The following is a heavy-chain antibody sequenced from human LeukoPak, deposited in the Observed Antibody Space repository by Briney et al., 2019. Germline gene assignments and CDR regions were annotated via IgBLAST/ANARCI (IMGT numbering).Heavy chain of an antibody. CDR1: GFTFSSYG. CDR2: IRYDGSNK. CDR3: AKDRSGSSWYGGFDY. J-gene: IGHJ4*02. V-gene: IGHV3-30*02. D-gene: IGHD6-13*01. Sequence: GGSLRLSCAASGFTFSSYGMHWVRQAPGKGLEWVAFIRYDGSNKYYADSVKGRFTISRDNSKNTLYLQMNSLGAEDTAVYYCAKDRSGSSWYGGFDYWGQGTLVTVSS.